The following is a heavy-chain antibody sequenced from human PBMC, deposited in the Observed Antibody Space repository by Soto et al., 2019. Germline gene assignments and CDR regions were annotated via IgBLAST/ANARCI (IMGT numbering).Heavy chain of an antibody. D-gene: IGHD1-26*01. J-gene: IGHJ4*02. CDR1: GFSLTELS. V-gene: IGHV1-24*01. Sequence: QVPLVQSGAEVKKPGASVKVSCKVSGFSLTELSIQWVRQSPGKGLEWMGGFDPEDDETVYAQNFQGRATMTDDTSTGTAYLEVNSLRSDDTAVYYCAADLGLYWGQGTLITVSS. CDR3: AADLGLY. CDR2: FDPEDDET.